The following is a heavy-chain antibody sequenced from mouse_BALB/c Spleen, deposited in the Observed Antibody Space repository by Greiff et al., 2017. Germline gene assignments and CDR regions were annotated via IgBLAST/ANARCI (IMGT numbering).Heavy chain of an antibody. V-gene: IGHV1S34*01. J-gene: IGHJ3*01. Sequence: LVKTGASVKISCKASGYSFTGYYMHWVKQSHGKSLEWIGYISCYNGATSYNQKFKGKATFTVDTSSSTAYMQFNSLTSEDSAVYYCARGGYGYEAWFAYWGQGTLVTVSA. CDR1: GYSFTGYY. CDR2: ISCYNGAT. D-gene: IGHD1-2*01. CDR3: ARGGYGYEAWFAY.